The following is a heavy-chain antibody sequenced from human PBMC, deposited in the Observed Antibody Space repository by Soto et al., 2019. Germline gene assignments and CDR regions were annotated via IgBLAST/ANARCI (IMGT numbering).Heavy chain of an antibody. CDR2: IYYSGST. CDR1: GGSISSYY. V-gene: IGHV4-59*08. J-gene: IGHJ4*02. CDR3: ARGGGGVVAATSFDY. Sequence: SETLSLTCTVSGGSISSYYWSWIRQPPGKGLEWIGYIYYSGSTNYNPSLKSRVTISVDTSKNQFSLKLSSVTAADTAVYYCARGGGGVVAATSFDYWGQGTLVTVSS. D-gene: IGHD2-15*01.